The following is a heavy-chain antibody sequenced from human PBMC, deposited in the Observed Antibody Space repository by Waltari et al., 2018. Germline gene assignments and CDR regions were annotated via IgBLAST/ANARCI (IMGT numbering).Heavy chain of an antibody. Sequence: VQLVQSGAEVKRPGASLKVSCKASGYTFTSYAMHWVRQDPGQGLDWMGWINAGSGDTKYSQKFQARVTITRDTSASTAYMELSSLTSEDTAVYYCARVKGYSSNWYYFDYWGQGTLVTVSA. D-gene: IGHD6-13*01. J-gene: IGHJ4*02. CDR2: INAGSGDT. CDR1: GYTFTSYA. CDR3: ARVKGYSSNWYYFDY. V-gene: IGHV1-3*01.